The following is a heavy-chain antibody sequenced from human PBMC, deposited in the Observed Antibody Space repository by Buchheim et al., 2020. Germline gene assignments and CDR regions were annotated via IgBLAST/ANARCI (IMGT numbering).Heavy chain of an antibody. Sequence: QVQLVESGGGVVQPGRSLRLSCAASGFTFSSYAMHWVRQAPGKGLEWVAVISYDGSSKYYADSVKGRFTISRDNSKNTLYLQMNSLRAEDTAVYYCARDPGIAAAGIDYWGQGTL. CDR3: ARDPGIAAAGIDY. V-gene: IGHV3-30*04. CDR1: GFTFSSYA. CDR2: ISYDGSSK. D-gene: IGHD6-13*01. J-gene: IGHJ4*02.